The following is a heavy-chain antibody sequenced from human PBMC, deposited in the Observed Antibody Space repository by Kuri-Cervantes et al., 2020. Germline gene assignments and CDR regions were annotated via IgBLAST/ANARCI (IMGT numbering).Heavy chain of an antibody. CDR1: GFIFSSSW. D-gene: IGHD1-26*01. CDR3: ARPLSGSYYSHFDY. Sequence: LTCAASGFIFSSSWMSWVRQAPGKGLGCVASIKEDGNKIYYVDSVKGRFTISRDNAKNSLYLQMNSLRTEDTAVYYCARPLSGSYYSHFDYWGQGTQVTVSS. J-gene: IGHJ4*02. CDR2: IKEDGNKI. V-gene: IGHV3-7*02.